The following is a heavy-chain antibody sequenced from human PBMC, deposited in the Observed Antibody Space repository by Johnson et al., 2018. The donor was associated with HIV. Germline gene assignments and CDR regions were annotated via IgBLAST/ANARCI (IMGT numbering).Heavy chain of an antibody. D-gene: IGHD3-22*01. Sequence: VQLVESGGGLVKPGGSLRLSCAASGFTFSNAWMSWVRQAPGKGLEWVSAISGSGGSTYYADSVKGRSTISRDNSKNTVYLQMNSLRDEDTAVYYRARVRTTVILGFDIWGQGTMVTVSS. CDR1: GFTFSNAW. CDR3: ARVRTTVILGFDI. J-gene: IGHJ3*02. V-gene: IGHV3-23*04. CDR2: ISGSGGST.